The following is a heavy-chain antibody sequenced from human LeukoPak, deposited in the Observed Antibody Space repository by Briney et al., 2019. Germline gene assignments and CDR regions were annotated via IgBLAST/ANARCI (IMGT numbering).Heavy chain of an antibody. CDR1: GFSFGNHA. D-gene: IGHD2-21*01. CDR3: VKDPRDTYGTNWFVS. V-gene: IGHV3-23*01. Sequence: GGSLRLSCVASGFSFGNHAMSWVRQAPGKGLQWVSQISGTGGATWYAGFARDRFTISRDNSKKTLYLQMSGLRVEDTAMYYCVKDPRDTYGTNWFVSWGQGTLLIVPS. J-gene: IGHJ5*01. CDR2: ISGTGGAT.